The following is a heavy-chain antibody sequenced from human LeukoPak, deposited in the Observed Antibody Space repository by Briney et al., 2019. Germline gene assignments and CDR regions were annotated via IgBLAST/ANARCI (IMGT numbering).Heavy chain of an antibody. Sequence: SVKVSCKASGGTFSSYAISWVRQAPGQGLEWMGRIIPILGIANYAQKFQGRVTITADKSTSTAYMELSSLRSEDTAVYYCARSPFPPYYYGSGSYYNPYGMDVWGQGTTVTVSS. J-gene: IGHJ6*02. CDR3: ARSPFPPYYYGSGSYYNPYGMDV. CDR1: GGTFSSYA. V-gene: IGHV1-69*04. CDR2: IIPILGIA. D-gene: IGHD3-10*01.